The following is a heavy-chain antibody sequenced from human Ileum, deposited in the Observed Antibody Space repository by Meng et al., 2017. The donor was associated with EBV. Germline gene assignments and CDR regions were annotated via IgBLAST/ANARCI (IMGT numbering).Heavy chain of an antibody. CDR2: ISAYNGNT. V-gene: IGHV1-18*01. CDR1: GYIFNNYG. Sequence: VKLVQSGAEGKKPGASVKVSCKASGYIFNNYGVSWVRQAPGQGPEWMGWISAYNGNTNYAQNFQGRFTMTTDTSTSTAYMELRSLRSDDTAVYYCARDLPGGTKGTWLDLWGQGTLVTVSS. J-gene: IGHJ5*02. CDR3: ARDLPGGTKGTWLDL. D-gene: IGHD1-14*01.